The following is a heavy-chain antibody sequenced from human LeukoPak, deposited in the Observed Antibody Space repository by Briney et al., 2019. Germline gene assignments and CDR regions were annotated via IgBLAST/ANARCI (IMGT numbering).Heavy chain of an antibody. J-gene: IGHJ2*01. D-gene: IGHD6-19*01. Sequence: GGSLRLSCAASGFTVSSNYMSWVRQAPGKGLEWVSVIYSGGSTYYADSVKGRFTISRDNAKNSLYLQMDSLRVEDTAVYFCARKFTVAGINWYFDLWGRGTLATVSS. CDR1: GFTVSSNY. V-gene: IGHV3-53*01. CDR3: ARKFTVAGINWYFDL. CDR2: IYSGGST.